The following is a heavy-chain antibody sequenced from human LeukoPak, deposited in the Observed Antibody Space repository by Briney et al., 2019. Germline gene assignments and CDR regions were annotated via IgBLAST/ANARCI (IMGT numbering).Heavy chain of an antibody. V-gene: IGHV3-30*02. D-gene: IGHD1-1*01. CDR2: ILYDGINK. CDR1: GFTFSNYG. CDR3: AKDTNLHQH. Sequence: GGSLRLSCAASGFTFSNYGMHWVRQAPGKGLEWVAVILYDGINKNYADSVKGRFTISRDNSKNTLYLQMNSLRAEDTAVYYCAKDTNLHQHWGQGTLVTVSS. J-gene: IGHJ1*01.